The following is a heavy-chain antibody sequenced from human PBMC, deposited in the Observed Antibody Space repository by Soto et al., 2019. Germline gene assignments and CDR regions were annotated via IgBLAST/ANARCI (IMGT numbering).Heavy chain of an antibody. CDR3: ASLPQDIVLVPAAIEDNKWFDP. V-gene: IGHV4-39*01. CDR2: IYYSGST. Sequence: SETLSLTCTVSGGSISSSSYYWGWIRQPPGKGLEWIGSIYYSGSTYYNPSLKSRVTISVDTSKNQFSLKLSSVTAADTAVYYCASLPQDIVLVPAAIEDNKWFDPWGQGTLVTVSS. J-gene: IGHJ5*02. D-gene: IGHD2-2*02. CDR1: GGSISSSSYY.